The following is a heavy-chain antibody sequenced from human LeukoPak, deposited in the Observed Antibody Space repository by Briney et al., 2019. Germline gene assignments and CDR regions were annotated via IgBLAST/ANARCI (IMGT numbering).Heavy chain of an antibody. CDR1: GFTFSSYG. CDR2: ISGNGINT. D-gene: IGHD5-12*01. J-gene: IGHJ4*02. Sequence: PGRSLRLSCAASGFTFSSYGMHWVRQAPGKGLEWVSSISGNGINTYYEDSVKGRFTVSRDNSKNTLYLQMNSLRAEDMAMYYCAKKQGTAVILAKTLDSGGQGTLVTVSA. V-gene: IGHV3-23*01. CDR3: AKKQGTAVILAKTLDS.